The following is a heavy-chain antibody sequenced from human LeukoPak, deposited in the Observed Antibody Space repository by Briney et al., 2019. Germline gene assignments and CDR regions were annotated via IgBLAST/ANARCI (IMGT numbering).Heavy chain of an antibody. V-gene: IGHV5-51*01. CDR3: ASRKKGMATAGFDY. J-gene: IGHJ4*02. Sequence: GESLEISCKGSGYSFTSYWSGWVRQMPGKGLEWMGIIYPGDSDTRYSPSFQGQVTISAEKSISTAYLQWSSLKASDTALYYCASRKKGMATAGFDYWGQGTLVTVSS. CDR1: GYSFTSYW. CDR2: IYPGDSDT. D-gene: IGHD5-24*01.